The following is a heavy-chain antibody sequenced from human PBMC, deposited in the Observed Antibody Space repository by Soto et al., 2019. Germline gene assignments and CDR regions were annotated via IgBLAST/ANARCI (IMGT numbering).Heavy chain of an antibody. J-gene: IGHJ4*02. CDR3: ARAPPVPAAVSGLDF. CDR2: ITAYNDNT. V-gene: IGHV1-18*01. CDR1: GYNFATYG. Sequence: VQLVQSPREVKKPGASVKVSCKASGYNFATYGLSWVRQAPGQGLEWLAWITAYNDNTNYAEKFHGRVTLTTETSTNTAYMELRSLRFADTAVYYCARAPPVPAAVSGLDFWGQGTLVVGSS. D-gene: IGHD2-2*01.